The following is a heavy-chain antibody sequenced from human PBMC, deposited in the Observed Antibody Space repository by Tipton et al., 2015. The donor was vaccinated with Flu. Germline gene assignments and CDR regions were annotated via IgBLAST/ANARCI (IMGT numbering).Heavy chain of an antibody. CDR1: GLTFSSYG. CDR2: ISGSGGLT. V-gene: IGHV3-23*01. J-gene: IGHJ2*01. CDR3: AKIGLIGNWYFDV. D-gene: IGHD2-8*01. Sequence: SGLTFSSYGMAWVRQAPGRGLEWVSSISGSGGLTYYADSVKGRFSTSRDNSKNTLYLQTNSLRAEDTAVYYCAKIGLIGNWYFDVWGRGTLVTVSP.